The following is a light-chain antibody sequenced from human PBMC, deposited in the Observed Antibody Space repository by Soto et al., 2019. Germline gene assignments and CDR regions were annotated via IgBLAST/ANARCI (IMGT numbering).Light chain of an antibody. CDR1: HDVSRN. CDR2: DAS. Sequence: DIQMTQSPSSLSASEGDRVTITCQSSHDVSRNLNWFQQKPGEAPQLLIYDASNLERGVPSRCSGSGSRTDFTLTISSLQPEDVATYYCQQYNSMLSFGGGTEVEIK. J-gene: IGKJ4*01. CDR3: QQYNSMLS. V-gene: IGKV1-33*01.